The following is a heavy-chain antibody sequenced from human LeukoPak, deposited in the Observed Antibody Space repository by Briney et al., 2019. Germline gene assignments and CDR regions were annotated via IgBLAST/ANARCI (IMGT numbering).Heavy chain of an antibody. Sequence: GESLKISCKGSGYSFTSYWISWVRQMPGKGLEWMGRIDPSDSYTNYSPSFQGHVTISADKSISTAYLQWSSLKASDTAMHYCASWRSVAGAFDIWGQGTMVTVSS. D-gene: IGHD2-15*01. V-gene: IGHV5-10-1*01. CDR3: ASWRSVAGAFDI. CDR2: IDPSDSYT. J-gene: IGHJ3*02. CDR1: GYSFTSYW.